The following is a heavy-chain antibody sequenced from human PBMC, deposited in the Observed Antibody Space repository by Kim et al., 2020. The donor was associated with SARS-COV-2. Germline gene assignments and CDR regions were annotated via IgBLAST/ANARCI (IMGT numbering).Heavy chain of an antibody. CDR1: GGSISSYY. V-gene: IGHV4-59*13. CDR2: IYYSGST. J-gene: IGHJ4*02. CDR3: AASGYSYGNGVDY. Sequence: SETLSLTCTVSGGSISSYYWSWIRQPPGKGLEWIGYIYYSGSTNYNPSLKSRVTISVDTSKNQFSLKLSSVTAADTAVYYCAASGYSYGNGVDYWGQGTL. D-gene: IGHD5-18*01.